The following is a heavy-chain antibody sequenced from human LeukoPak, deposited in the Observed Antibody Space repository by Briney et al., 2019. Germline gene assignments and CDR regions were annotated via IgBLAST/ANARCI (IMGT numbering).Heavy chain of an antibody. V-gene: IGHV4-38-2*01. D-gene: IGHD3-16*01. CDR2: IYCTGSS. CDR3: ARYDSRGSASTRCDY. Sequence: PSETLSLTCAVSGYSLGNNYYCCFIRQPPGERLEWSGRIYCTGSSSYDPHLLTRVTMSIDTSRNHFPLTLTSVTAADTAVYYCARYDSRGSASTRCDYWGQGTLVTISS. CDR1: GYSLGNNYY. J-gene: IGHJ4*02.